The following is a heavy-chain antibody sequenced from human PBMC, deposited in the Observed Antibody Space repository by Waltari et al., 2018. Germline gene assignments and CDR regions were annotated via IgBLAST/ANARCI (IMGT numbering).Heavy chain of an antibody. Sequence: QVQLVQSGAAVKKPGASVKVSCKASGYTFTGYYMHWVRQAPGQGLEWMGCINPNSGGTNYEQKVQGRDTKTRDTSISTAYMELSGLRSDDTAVYYCAEGGSGGYFDYWGQGTLVTVSS. CDR1: GYTFTGYY. D-gene: IGHD3-10*01. V-gene: IGHV1-2*02. J-gene: IGHJ4*02. CDR2: INPNSGGT. CDR3: AEGGSGGYFDY.